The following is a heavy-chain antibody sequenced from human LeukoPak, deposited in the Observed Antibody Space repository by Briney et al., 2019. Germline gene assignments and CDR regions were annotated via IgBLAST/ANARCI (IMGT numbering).Heavy chain of an antibody. CDR3: ARGRYCSADICSGGDAFDI. CDR1: GGSINNYY. V-gene: IGHV4-4*07. D-gene: IGHD2-15*01. J-gene: IGHJ3*02. Sequence: SETLSLTCTVSGGSINNYYWSWIRQPAGKGLEWIGRIYTRGSTNYNPSLKSRVTMSVDTSKNQFSLKLSSVTAANTAVYYCARGRYCSADICSGGDAFDIWGQGTMVSVSS. CDR2: IYTRGST.